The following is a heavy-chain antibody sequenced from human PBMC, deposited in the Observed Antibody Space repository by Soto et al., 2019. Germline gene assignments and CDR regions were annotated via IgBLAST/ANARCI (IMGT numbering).Heavy chain of an antibody. D-gene: IGHD5-12*01. V-gene: IGHV5-51*01. Sequence: PGESLKISCKGSGYSFASYWIGWVRQMPGKGLEWMGIIYPGDSDTRYSPSFQGQVTISADKSIGTAYLQWSSLKASDTAMYYCARRGDSCYEYFDYWGQRNKVAASS. J-gene: IGHJ4*02. CDR2: IYPGDSDT. CDR1: GYSFASYW. CDR3: ARRGDSCYEYFDY.